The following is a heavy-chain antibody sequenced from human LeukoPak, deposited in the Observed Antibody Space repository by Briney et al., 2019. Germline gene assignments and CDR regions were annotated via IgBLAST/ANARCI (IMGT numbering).Heavy chain of an antibody. D-gene: IGHD2-15*01. V-gene: IGHV3-21*01. CDR2: ISSSSSYI. Sequence: GGSLRLSCAASGFTFSSYSMNWVRQAPGKGLEWVSSISSSSSYIYYADSVKGRFTISRDNAKNTLYLQMNSLRAEDTAVYYCARGGYCSGGSCNPYYYYMDVWGKGTTVTVSS. CDR1: GFTFSSYS. CDR3: ARGGYCSGGSCNPYYYYMDV. J-gene: IGHJ6*03.